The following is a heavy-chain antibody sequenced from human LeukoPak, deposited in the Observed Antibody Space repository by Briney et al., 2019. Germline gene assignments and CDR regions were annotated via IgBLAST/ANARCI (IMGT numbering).Heavy chain of an antibody. Sequence: SETLSLTCSVSGGSISSYFWSWIRQPPGKGLEWIGYFYLSGRTDYNPSLKSRVTISGDTSKNQFSLKVTSVTTADTAIYYCARTTLPGIAAAGPVFDFWGQGTLVTVSS. CDR1: GGSISSYF. D-gene: IGHD6-13*01. V-gene: IGHV4-59*01. CDR3: ARTTLPGIAAAGPVFDF. J-gene: IGHJ4*02. CDR2: FYLSGRT.